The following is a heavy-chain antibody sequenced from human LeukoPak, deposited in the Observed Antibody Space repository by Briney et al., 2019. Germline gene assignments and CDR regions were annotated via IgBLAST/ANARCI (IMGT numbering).Heavy chain of an antibody. CDR2: INPSGGST. D-gene: IGHD3-10*01. CDR3: ARGPSITMVRGGQWYYYMDV. CDR1: GYTFTSYY. J-gene: IGHJ6*03. Sequence: SVKVSCKASGYTFTSYYIHWVRQAPGQGLEWMGLINPSGGSTNYAQKFQGRVTMTRDTSTSTVYMELSSLRSEDTAVYYCARGPSITMVRGGQWYYYMDVWGKGTTVTISS. V-gene: IGHV1-46*01.